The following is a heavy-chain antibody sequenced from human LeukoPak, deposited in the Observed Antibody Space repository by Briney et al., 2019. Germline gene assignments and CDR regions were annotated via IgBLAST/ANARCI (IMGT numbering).Heavy chain of an antibody. CDR3: ARRFQCYYILTGYFEGRVDAIDS. V-gene: IGHV4-59*08. CDR2: IYYSGST. CDR1: GGSISSYY. D-gene: IGHD3-9*01. J-gene: IGHJ3*02. Sequence: PSETLSLTCTVSGGSISSYYWSWIRQPPGKGLEWIGCIYYSGSTNYNPSLKSRVTISVDTSKNPFSPRLSSVTAADTAVYYCARRFQCYYILTGYFEGRVDAIDSWGQGTMVTVSS.